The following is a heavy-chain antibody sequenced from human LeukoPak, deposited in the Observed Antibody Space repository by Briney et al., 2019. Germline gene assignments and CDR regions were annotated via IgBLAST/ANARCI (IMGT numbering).Heavy chain of an antibody. CDR3: ARGTYYYDSSGYVDY. CDR1: GYTFTGYY. D-gene: IGHD3-22*01. V-gene: IGHV1-2*06. J-gene: IGHJ4*02. CDR2: INPNSGGT. Sequence: PGASVKVSCKASGYTFTGYYMHWVRQAPGQGLEWMGRINPNSGGTNYAQKFQGRVTMTRDTSISTAYMELSRLRSDDTAVYYCARGTYYYDSSGYVDYWGQGTLVTVSS.